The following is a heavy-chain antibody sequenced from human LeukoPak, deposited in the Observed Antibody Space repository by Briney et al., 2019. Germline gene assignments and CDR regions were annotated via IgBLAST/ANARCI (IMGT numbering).Heavy chain of an antibody. CDR3: ARVAAIAAAGWRAYYFDY. J-gene: IGHJ4*02. V-gene: IGHV4-59*12. CDR1: GGSISSYY. D-gene: IGHD6-13*01. Sequence: SETLSLTCTVSGGSISSYYWSWIRQPPGKGLEWIGYIYYSGSTNYNPSLKSRVTISVDTSKNQFSLKLSSVTAADTAVYYCARVAAIAAAGWRAYYFDYWGQGTLVTVSS. CDR2: IYYSGST.